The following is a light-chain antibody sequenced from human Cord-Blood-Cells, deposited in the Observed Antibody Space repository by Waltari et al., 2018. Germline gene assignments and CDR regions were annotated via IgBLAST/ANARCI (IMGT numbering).Light chain of an antibody. Sequence: QSALTQPASVSGSPGQSITISCTGTSSDVGGYNYFSWYQQHPGKAPNLMIYDVSNRPSGVSNRFSGSKSGNTASLTISGLQAEDEADYYCSSYTSSSTYVFGTGTKVTVL. CDR2: DVS. V-gene: IGLV2-14*03. CDR1: SSDVGGYNY. J-gene: IGLJ1*01. CDR3: SSYTSSSTYV.